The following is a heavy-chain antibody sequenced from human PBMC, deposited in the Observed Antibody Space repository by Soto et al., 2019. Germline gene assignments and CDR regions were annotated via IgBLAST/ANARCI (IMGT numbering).Heavy chain of an antibody. J-gene: IGHJ4*02. D-gene: IGHD6-13*01. V-gene: IGHV3-23*01. CDR2: ISGSGGST. CDR1: GFTFSSYA. Sequence: EVQLLESGGGLVQPGGSLRLSCAASGFTFSSYAMSWVRQAPGKGLEWVSAISGSGGSTYYADSVKGRFTISRDNSKNTRYLQMNSLRAEDTAVYYCAKEPGSSWYEGDYFDYWGQGTLVTVSS. CDR3: AKEPGSSWYEGDYFDY.